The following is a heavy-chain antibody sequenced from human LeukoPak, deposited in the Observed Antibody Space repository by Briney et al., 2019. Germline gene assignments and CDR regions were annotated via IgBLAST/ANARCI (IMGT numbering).Heavy chain of an antibody. J-gene: IGHJ3*02. Sequence: ASVKVSCKASGYTFTSYDINWVRQATGQGLEWMGWMNPNSGNTGYAQKFQGRVTITRNTSISTAYMELSSLRSEDTAVYYCARGLEWDIVVVNDAFDIWGQGTMVTVSS. CDR1: GYTFTSYD. V-gene: IGHV1-8*03. CDR3: ARGLEWDIVVVNDAFDI. CDR2: MNPNSGNT. D-gene: IGHD2-15*01.